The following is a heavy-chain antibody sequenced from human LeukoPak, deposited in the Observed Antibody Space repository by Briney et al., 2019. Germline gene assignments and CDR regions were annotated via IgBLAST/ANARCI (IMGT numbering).Heavy chain of an antibody. Sequence: GGSLRLSCAASGFTFSSYAMSWVRQAPGKGLEWVSAISGSGGSTYYADSVKGRFTISRDNSKNTLYLQMNSLRAEDTAVYYCAKFESASLEWLLSGDYWGQGTLVTVSS. D-gene: IGHD3-3*01. J-gene: IGHJ4*02. CDR3: AKFESASLEWLLSGDY. V-gene: IGHV3-23*01. CDR2: ISGSGGST. CDR1: GFTFSSYA.